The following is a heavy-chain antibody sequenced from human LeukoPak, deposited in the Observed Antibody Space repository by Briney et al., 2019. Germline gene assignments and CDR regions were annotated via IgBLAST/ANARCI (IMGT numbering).Heavy chain of an antibody. CDR3: AKYSGRTMVTYCFNY. J-gene: IGHJ4*02. CDR1: GFTFSSHV. V-gene: IGHV3-23*01. D-gene: IGHD4/OR15-4a*01. CDR2: ISGSGGST. Sequence: QTGGSLRLSCAASGFTFSSHVMSWVRQAPGKGLEWVSGISGSGGSTYYADSVKGRFTISRDNSKNTLDLQMNSLSVGDTAVYYCAKYSGRTMVTYCFNYWGQGTLVTVSS.